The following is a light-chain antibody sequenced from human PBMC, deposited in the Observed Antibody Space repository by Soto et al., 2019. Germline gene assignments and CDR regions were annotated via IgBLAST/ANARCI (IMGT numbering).Light chain of an antibody. J-gene: IGLJ2*01. CDR3: CSYAGSSTDVV. V-gene: IGLV1-40*01. Sequence: QSVLTQPPSVSGAPGQRVTISCTGSSSNIGAGYDVHWYQQLPGTAPKLLVHGNTDRPSGVPDRFSGSKSGTSASLAITGLQAEDEADYYCCSYAGSSTDVVFGGGTKLTVL. CDR1: SSNIGAGYD. CDR2: GNT.